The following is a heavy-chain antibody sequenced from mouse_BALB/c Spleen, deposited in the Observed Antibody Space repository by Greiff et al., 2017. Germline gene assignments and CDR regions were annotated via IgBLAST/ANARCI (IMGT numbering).Heavy chain of an antibody. CDR1: GYSITSGYY. CDR3: ARKRIYYGNYAAMDY. CDR2: ISYDGSN. V-gene: IGHV3-6*02. J-gene: IGHJ4*01. Sequence: EVKLMESGPGLVKPSQSLSLNCSVTGYSITSGYYWNWIRQFPGNKLEWMGYISYDGSNNYNPSLKNRISITRDTSKNQFFLKLNSVTTEVTATYYCARKRIYYGNYAAMDYWGQGTSVTVSS. D-gene: IGHD2-1*01.